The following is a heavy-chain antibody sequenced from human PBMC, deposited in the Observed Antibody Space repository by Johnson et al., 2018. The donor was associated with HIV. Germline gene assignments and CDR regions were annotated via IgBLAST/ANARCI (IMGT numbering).Heavy chain of an antibody. V-gene: IGHV3-53*01. CDR1: GFTVSSNY. CDR3: ARAAYSGSHHDAFDI. CDR2: FYSGGRT. J-gene: IGHJ3*02. Sequence: EVQLVESGGGLIQPGGSLRVSCAASGFTVSSNYMSWVRQAPGKGLEWVSGFYSGGRTYYADSVKGRFIISRDNSKNTLYLQMNSLRAEDTAVYYCARAAYSGSHHDAFDIWGQGTMVTVSS. D-gene: IGHD1-26*01.